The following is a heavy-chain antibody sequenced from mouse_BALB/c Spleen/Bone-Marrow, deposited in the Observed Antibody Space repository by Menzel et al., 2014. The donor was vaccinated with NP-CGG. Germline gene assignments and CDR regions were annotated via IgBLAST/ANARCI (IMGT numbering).Heavy chain of an antibody. V-gene: IGHV5-9-3*01. D-gene: IGHD2-4*01. CDR1: GFTFSSYA. CDR3: ARHGITRLLDY. CDR2: ISSGGSYT. Sequence: ELKVEESGGGLVKPGGSLKLSCAASGFTFSSYAMSWVRQTPEKRLEWVATISSGGSYTYYPDSVKGRFTISRDNAKNTLYLQMSSLRSEDTAMYYCARHGITRLLDYWGQGTTLTVSS. J-gene: IGHJ2*01.